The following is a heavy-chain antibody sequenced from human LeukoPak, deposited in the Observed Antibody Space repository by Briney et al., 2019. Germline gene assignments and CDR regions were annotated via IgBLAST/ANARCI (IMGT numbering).Heavy chain of an antibody. D-gene: IGHD3-16*01. Sequence: SGTLSLTCAVSGDSINNNKWWSWVRQPPGKGLEWIGEIYHSGSTNYNPSLKSRVTMSVDTSKNQFSLKLSSVTAADTAVYYCARGGSYYYYYYMDVWGKGTTVTISS. V-gene: IGHV4-4*02. CDR2: IYHSGST. CDR1: GDSINNNKW. CDR3: ARGGSYYYYYYMDV. J-gene: IGHJ6*03.